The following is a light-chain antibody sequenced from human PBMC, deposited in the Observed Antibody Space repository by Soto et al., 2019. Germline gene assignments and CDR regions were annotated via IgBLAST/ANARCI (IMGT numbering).Light chain of an antibody. CDR2: EAS. CDR3: QQYKSYPLT. V-gene: IGKV1-5*03. J-gene: IGKJ1*01. Sequence: IRMTQSPSTQSASVGDRVTITCRASQSIGNWLAWYQQKPGRAPKFLIYEASSLESGVPSRFSGSGSGTAFTLTISGLQPDDFATYYCQQYKSYPLTFGQGTKVEIK. CDR1: QSIGNW.